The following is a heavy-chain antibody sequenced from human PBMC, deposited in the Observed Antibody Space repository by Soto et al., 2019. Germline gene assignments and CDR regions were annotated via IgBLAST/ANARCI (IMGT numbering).Heavy chain of an antibody. Sequence: GGSLRLSCAASGFTFRNYGIHWVRQAPGKGLEWVALISSDGSDKYYADSVRGRFTISRDNSKNTKSLQMNSLRGEDTAVYFCARDGTRSNGYYYYGLDVWGPGTTVTVSS. CDR3: ARDGTRSNGYYYYGLDV. V-gene: IGHV3-30-3*01. CDR1: GFTFRNYG. D-gene: IGHD2-8*01. J-gene: IGHJ6*02. CDR2: ISSDGSDK.